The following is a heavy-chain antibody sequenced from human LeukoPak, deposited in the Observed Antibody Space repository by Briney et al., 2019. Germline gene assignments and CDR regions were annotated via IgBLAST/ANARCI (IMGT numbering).Heavy chain of an antibody. J-gene: IGHJ4*02. CDR1: GFTFSNYA. V-gene: IGHV3-23*01. CDR2: ITGSGGIT. Sequence: RGSLRLSCVASGFTFSNYAMSWVRQAPGKGLEWVSAITGSGGITYYADSVKGRFTISRDNSKNTLYLQMNSLRAEDTAVYYCAKWGDYDVLTGYYDPDYWGQGTLVTVSS. D-gene: IGHD3-9*01. CDR3: AKWGDYDVLTGYYDPDY.